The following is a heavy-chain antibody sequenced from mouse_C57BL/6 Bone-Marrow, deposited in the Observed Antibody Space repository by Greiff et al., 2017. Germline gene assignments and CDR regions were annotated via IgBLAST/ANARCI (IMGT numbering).Heavy chain of an antibody. CDR1: GFTFSSYA. CDR3: ARELGDYDGGGGAMDY. CDR2: ISDGGSYT. D-gene: IGHD2-4*01. V-gene: IGHV5-4*01. J-gene: IGHJ4*01. Sequence: EVMLVESGGGLVKPGGSLKLSCAASGFTFSSYAMSWVRQTPEKRLAWVATISDGGSYTYYPANVKGRFPISRANAKNNLYLQMSHLKSEDTAMYYCARELGDYDGGGGAMDYWGQGTSVTVSS.